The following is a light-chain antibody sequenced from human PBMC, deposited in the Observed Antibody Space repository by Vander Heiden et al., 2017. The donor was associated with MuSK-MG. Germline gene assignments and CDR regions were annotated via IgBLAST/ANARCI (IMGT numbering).Light chain of an antibody. CDR1: QSVSSN. V-gene: IGKV3-15*01. J-gene: IGKJ2*01. Sequence: EIVMTQSPATLSVSPGERATLSCRASQSVSSNVAWYQQKPGQAPRLLIYGASNRATGIPARFSGSGSGTEFTPTISSLQSEDFAVYYCQQYNNWPPYTFGKGTKLEIK. CDR3: QQYNNWPPYT. CDR2: GAS.